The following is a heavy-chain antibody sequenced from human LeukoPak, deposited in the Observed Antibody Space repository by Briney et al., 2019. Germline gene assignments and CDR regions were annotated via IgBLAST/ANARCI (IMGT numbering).Heavy chain of an antibody. V-gene: IGHV3-48*02. CDR1: GFTFSIYS. CDR3: ARSVEGNFDY. Sequence: GGSLRLSCAASGFTFSIYSMNWVRQAPGKGLEWVSYMTSDTRTIHYADSVKGRFTISRDNAKNSLYLQMNSLRDEDTAVYYCARSVEGNFDYWGQGTLVIVSS. J-gene: IGHJ4*02. CDR2: MTSDTRTI.